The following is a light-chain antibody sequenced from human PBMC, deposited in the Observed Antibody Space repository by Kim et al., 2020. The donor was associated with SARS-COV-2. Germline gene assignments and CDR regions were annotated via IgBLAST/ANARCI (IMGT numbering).Light chain of an antibody. CDR2: GKN. CDR3: NSRDSNDNVL. CDR1: SLRSYY. Sequence: SSELTQDPAVSVALGQTVRITCQGDSLRSYYATWYQQKPGQAPIVVMYGKNNRPSGIPHRFSGSSSGNTASLTITGTQAGDEADYYCNSRDSNDNVLFGGGTQLTVL. V-gene: IGLV3-19*01. J-gene: IGLJ2*01.